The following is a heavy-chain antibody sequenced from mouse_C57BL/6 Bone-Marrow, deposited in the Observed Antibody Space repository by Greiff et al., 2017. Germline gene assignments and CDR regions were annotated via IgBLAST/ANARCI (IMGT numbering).Heavy chain of an antibody. J-gene: IGHJ2*01. CDR1: GFNIKDDY. CDR3: TKGLRGDY. D-gene: IGHD2-4*01. V-gene: IGHV14-4*01. CDR2: IDPENGDT. Sequence: EVKLMESGAELVRPGASVKLSCTASGFNIKDDYMHWVKQRPEQGLEWIGWIDPENGDTEYASKFQGKATITADTSSNTAYLQLSSLTSEDTAVYYCTKGLRGDYWGQGTTLTVSS.